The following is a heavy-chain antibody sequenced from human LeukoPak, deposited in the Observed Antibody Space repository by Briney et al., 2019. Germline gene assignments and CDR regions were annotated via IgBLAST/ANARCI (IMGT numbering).Heavy chain of an antibody. CDR2: ISSSSSTI. CDR3: VRDSGSRSSGIFDS. Sequence: GGSLRLSCAASGFTFSSYSMNWVRQAPGKGLEWVSYISSSSSTIYYADSVKGRFTISRENAKNSLYLQMNSLRAEDTAVYYCVRDSGSRSSGIFDSWGQGTLVIVSS. CDR1: GFTFSSYS. J-gene: IGHJ4*02. V-gene: IGHV3-48*01. D-gene: IGHD2-15*01.